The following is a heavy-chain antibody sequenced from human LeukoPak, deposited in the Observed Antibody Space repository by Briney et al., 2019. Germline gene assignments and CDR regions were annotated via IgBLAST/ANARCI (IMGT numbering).Heavy chain of an antibody. CDR2: IYYSGST. CDR3: ARDRRYCSGTSCSNFDY. D-gene: IGHD2-2*01. CDR1: GGSVSSGSYY. V-gene: IGHV4-61*01. J-gene: IGHJ4*02. Sequence: SETLSLTCIVSGGSVSSGSYYWSWIRQPPGKGLEWIGYIYYSGSTNYNPSLKSRVTISVDTSKNQFSLKLSSVTAADTAVYYCARDRRYCSGTSCSNFDYWGQGTLVTVSS.